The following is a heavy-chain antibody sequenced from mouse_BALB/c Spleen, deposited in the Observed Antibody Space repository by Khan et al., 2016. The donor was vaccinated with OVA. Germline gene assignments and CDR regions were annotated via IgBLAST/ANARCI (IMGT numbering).Heavy chain of an antibody. CDR1: GYTFTNYW. Sequence: VQLQESGAELAKPGASVKMSCKASGYTFTNYWMHWVKQRPGQGLDWIGFINPSTDYTEYNQKFKDKATLTADKSSSTAYMQLTSLTSEDSALYYCVNHGNNSAWFTYWGQGTLVTVSA. D-gene: IGHD1-1*01. V-gene: IGHV1-7*01. CDR3: VNHGNNSAWFTY. J-gene: IGHJ3*01. CDR2: INPSTDYT.